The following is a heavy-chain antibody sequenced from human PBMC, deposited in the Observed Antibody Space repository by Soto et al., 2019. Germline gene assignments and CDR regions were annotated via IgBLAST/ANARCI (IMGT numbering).Heavy chain of an antibody. CDR3: AKSAPMDAGDKYYYDF. J-gene: IGHJ4*02. D-gene: IGHD4-17*01. CDR1: GGTFSTFG. V-gene: IGHV1-69*13. Sequence: SVNVSCKASGGTFSTFGISWVRQAPGQGLEWMGGIIPFFGTARYSQKFEDRITITADESTNTVYMDLRSLTSEDTAIYYCAKSAPMDAGDKYYYDFWGQGALVTVSS. CDR2: IIPFFGTA.